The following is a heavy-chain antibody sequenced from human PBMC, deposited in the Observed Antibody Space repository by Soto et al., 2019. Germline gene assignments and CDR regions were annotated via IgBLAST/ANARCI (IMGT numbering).Heavy chain of an antibody. Sequence: GGSLRLSCAASGFTFSSYSMNWVRQAPGKGLEWASSTSSSSNYIYYADSVKGRFTISRDNAKNSLYLQMNSLRAEDTAVYYCARDYSSSGGMDVWGQGTTVTVSS. CDR1: GFTFSSYS. D-gene: IGHD6-6*01. CDR2: TSSSSNYI. J-gene: IGHJ6*02. CDR3: ARDYSSSGGMDV. V-gene: IGHV3-21*01.